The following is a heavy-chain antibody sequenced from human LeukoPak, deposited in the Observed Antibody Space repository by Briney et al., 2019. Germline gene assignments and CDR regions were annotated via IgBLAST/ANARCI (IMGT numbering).Heavy chain of an antibody. CDR2: VSVSGDST. J-gene: IGHJ4*02. D-gene: IGHD5-18*01. CDR3: AKGGDTAMAPDY. Sequence: GGSLRLSCAASGFTYSSYAISWVRQAPGKGLEWVSGVSVSGDSTYYADSVKGRFTISRDNSKNTLYLQMNSLRAEDTAIYYCAKGGDTAMAPDYWGQGTLVTVSS. V-gene: IGHV3-23*01. CDR1: GFTYSSYA.